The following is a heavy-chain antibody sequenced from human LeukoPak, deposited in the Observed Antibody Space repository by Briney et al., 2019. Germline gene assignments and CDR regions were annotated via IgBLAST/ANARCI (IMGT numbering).Heavy chain of an antibody. V-gene: IGHV4-34*01. CDR1: GGSFSGYY. D-gene: IGHD5-18*01. J-gene: IGHJ6*03. CDR2: INHSGST. CDR3: ARASGYSYGTTYYMDV. Sequence: SETLSLTCAVYGGSFSGYYWSWIRQPPGKGLEWIGEINHSGSTNYNPSLKSRVTISVDKSKNQFSLKLSSVTAADTAVYYCARASGYSYGTTYYMDVWGKGTTVTVSS.